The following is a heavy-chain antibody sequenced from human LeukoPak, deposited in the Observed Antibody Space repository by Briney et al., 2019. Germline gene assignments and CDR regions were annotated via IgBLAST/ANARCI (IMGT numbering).Heavy chain of an antibody. Sequence: EPSETLSLTCTVSVGSISSGDYYCSWVRQPPGKGLEWIGYIYYSGSTYYNPSLKSRVAISVDTSKTQFSLKLSSVTAADTAVYYCARGDSNFDYWGQGTLVTVSS. J-gene: IGHJ4*02. D-gene: IGHD4-11*01. CDR2: IYYSGST. CDR1: VGSISSGDYY. CDR3: ARGDSNFDY. V-gene: IGHV4-30-4*01.